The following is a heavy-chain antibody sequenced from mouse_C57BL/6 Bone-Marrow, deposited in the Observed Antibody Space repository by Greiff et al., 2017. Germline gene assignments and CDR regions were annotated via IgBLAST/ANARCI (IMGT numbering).Heavy chain of an antibody. D-gene: IGHD1-1*01. V-gene: IGHV1-39*01. CDR2: INPNYGTT. Sequence: VQLKESGPELVKPGASVKISCKASGYSFTDYNMNWVKQSHGKSLEWIGVINPNYGTTSYNQKFKGKATLTVDQSSSTAYMQLNSLTSEDSAVXYCASSYYGSSRTSDDWGQGTTLTVSS. CDR3: ASSYYGSSRTSDD. CDR1: GYSFTDYN. J-gene: IGHJ2*01.